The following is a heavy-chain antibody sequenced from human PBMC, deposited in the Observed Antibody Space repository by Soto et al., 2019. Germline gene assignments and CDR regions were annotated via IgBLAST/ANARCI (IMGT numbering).Heavy chain of an antibody. J-gene: IGHJ4*02. V-gene: IGHV1-46*03. CDR2: INPSGGST. D-gene: IGHD6-19*01. CDR1: RYTFTSYY. CDR3: ARASGYSSGWYFGFDY. Sequence: ASVKVSCKASRYTFTSYYMHWVRQAPGQGLEWMGIINPSGGSTSYAQKFQGRVTMTRDTSTSTVYMELSSLRSEDTAVYYCARASGYSSGWYFGFDYWGQGTLVTVSS.